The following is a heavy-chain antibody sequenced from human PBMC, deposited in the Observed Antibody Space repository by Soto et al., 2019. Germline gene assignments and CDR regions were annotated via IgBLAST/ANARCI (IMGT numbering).Heavy chain of an antibody. CDR3: ARLSYCSGGSCYSGPHF. Sequence: QVQLVESGGGVVQPGRSLRLSCAASGFTFSSYGMHWVRQAPGKGLEWVAVIWYDGSKTYYADSVKGRFTISRDNSKNTLYLQMNSLRAEDTAVYYCARLSYCSGGSCYSGPHFWGQGTLVTVSS. D-gene: IGHD2-15*01. J-gene: IGHJ4*02. CDR2: IWYDGSKT. CDR1: GFTFSSYG. V-gene: IGHV3-33*01.